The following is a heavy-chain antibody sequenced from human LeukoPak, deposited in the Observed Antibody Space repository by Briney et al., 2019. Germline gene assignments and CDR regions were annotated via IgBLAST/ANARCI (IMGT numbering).Heavy chain of an antibody. V-gene: IGHV3-9*01. CDR3: ARDPSYSSSSPYFDY. D-gene: IGHD6-6*01. CDR2: ISWNSGNI. J-gene: IGHJ4*02. Sequence: GGSLRLSCAASGFTFDDYAMHWVRQVPGKGLEWVSGISWNSGNIEYADSVKGRFTISRDNAKKSLFLQMNSLRAEDTALYYCARDPSYSSSSPYFDYWGQGVLVTVSS. CDR1: GFTFDDYA.